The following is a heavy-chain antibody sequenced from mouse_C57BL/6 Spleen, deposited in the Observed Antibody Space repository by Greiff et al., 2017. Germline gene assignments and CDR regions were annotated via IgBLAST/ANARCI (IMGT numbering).Heavy chain of an antibody. D-gene: IGHD3-1*01. CDR3: ARHEGGAPWFAY. Sequence: QVQLQQSGAELVKPGASVKLSCKASGYTFTEYTIPWVKQRSGQGLEWIGWFYPGSGSIKYNEKFKDKATLTADKSSSTVYMELRRLTSEDAAVYFCARHEGGAPWFAYWGQGTLVTVSA. V-gene: IGHV1-62-2*01. CDR2: FYPGSGSI. CDR1: GYTFTEYT. J-gene: IGHJ3*01.